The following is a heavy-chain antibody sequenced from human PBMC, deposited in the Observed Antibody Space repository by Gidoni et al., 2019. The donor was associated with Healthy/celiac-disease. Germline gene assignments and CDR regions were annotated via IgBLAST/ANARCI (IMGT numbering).Heavy chain of an antibody. CDR3: ARIPLLWFGELSPYWYFDL. Sequence: EVQLVQSGAEVKKPGESLKISCKGSGYSFTSYWIGWGRQMPGKGLEWMGIIYPGDSDTRYSPSFQGQVTISADKSISTAYLQWSSLKASDTAMYYCARIPLLWFGELSPYWYFDLWGRGTLVTVSS. CDR2: IYPGDSDT. V-gene: IGHV5-51*01. J-gene: IGHJ2*01. D-gene: IGHD3-10*01. CDR1: GYSFTSYW.